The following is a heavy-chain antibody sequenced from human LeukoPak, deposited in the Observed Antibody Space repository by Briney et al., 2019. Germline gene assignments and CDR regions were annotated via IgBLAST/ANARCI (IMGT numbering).Heavy chain of an antibody. CDR3: ARDPDF. CDR2: ISSSSSTK. J-gene: IGHJ4*02. V-gene: IGHV3-48*01. CDR1: GFMFSSYG. Sequence: AGGSLRLSCVASGFMFSSYGMNWVRQAPGKGLEWVSYISSSSSTKYYADSVKGRFIISRDNAKNSLYLQVNSLRAEDTAVYFCARDPDFWGQGTLVTVSS.